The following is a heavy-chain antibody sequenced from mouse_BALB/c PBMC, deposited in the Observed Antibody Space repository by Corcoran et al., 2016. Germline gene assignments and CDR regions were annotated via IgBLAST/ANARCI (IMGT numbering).Heavy chain of an antibody. V-gene: IGHV9-3-1*01. CDR2: INTYTGEP. D-gene: IGHD2-2*01. CDR1: GYTFTNYG. CDR3: ATMVTMDY. Sequence: QIQLVQSGPELKKPGETVKISCKASGYTFTNYGMNWVKQAPGKGLKWMGWINTYTGEPTYADDFKGRFAFSLETSASTAYLQINNLKNDDTATYFWATMVTMDYWGQGTSVTVSS. J-gene: IGHJ4*01.